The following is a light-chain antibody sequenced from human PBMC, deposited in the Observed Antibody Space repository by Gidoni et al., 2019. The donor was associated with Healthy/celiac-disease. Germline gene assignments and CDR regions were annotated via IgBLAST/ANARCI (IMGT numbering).Light chain of an antibody. CDR1: KDISNY. V-gene: IGKV1-33*01. CDR3: QQYDNLPIT. Sequence: EIQLTKSPSSLSASVGDRVTITCQASKDISNYLNWYQQKPGKAPKLLIYDASNLETGVPSRFSGSGSGTDFTFTISSLQPEDIATYYCQQYDNLPITFXXXTRLEIK. J-gene: IGKJ5*01. CDR2: DAS.